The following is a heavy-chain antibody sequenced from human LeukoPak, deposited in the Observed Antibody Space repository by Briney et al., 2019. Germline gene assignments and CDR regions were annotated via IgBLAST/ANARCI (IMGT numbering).Heavy chain of an antibody. V-gene: IGHV3-23*01. D-gene: IGHD3-10*01. CDR2: ISGSGGIT. CDR3: ARERITMVRGILDDAFDI. CDR1: GFTFSYYA. J-gene: IGHJ3*02. Sequence: GGSLRLSCAASGFTFSYYAMSWVRQAPRKGLEWVSAISGSGGITYYADSVKGRFTISRDNSKNTLYLQMNSLRAEDTAVYYCARERITMVRGILDDAFDIWGQGTMVTVS.